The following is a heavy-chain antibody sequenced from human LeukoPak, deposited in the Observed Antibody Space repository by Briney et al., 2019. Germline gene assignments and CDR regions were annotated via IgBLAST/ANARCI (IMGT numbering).Heavy chain of an antibody. J-gene: IGHJ4*02. Sequence: SETLSLTCTVSGGSISSYYWSWIRQPPGKGLEWIGYIYYSGSTNYNPSLKSRVTISVDTSKNQFSLKLSSVTAADTAVYYCARQVGVGPVIDSNGYYGSRALYYFDYWGQGIMVTVSS. CDR2: IYYSGST. D-gene: IGHD3-22*01. CDR3: ARQVGVGPVIDSNGYYGSRALYYFDY. CDR1: GGSISSYY. V-gene: IGHV4-59*08.